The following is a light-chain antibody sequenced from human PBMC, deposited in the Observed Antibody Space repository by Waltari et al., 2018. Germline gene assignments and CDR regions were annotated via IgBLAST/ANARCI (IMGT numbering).Light chain of an antibody. J-gene: IGKJ1*01. CDR3: QQFEIWPRT. CDR2: GAS. V-gene: IGKV3D-15*01. CDR1: QSVNSN. Sequence: EIVMTQSPATLSVSPGERVTLSCRASQSVNSNSAWYQQKPGQAPRLLIYGASTRAAGIPARVSGSGSGTEFTLTISGLQSEDSAVYFCQQFEIWPRTFGQGTKVEVK.